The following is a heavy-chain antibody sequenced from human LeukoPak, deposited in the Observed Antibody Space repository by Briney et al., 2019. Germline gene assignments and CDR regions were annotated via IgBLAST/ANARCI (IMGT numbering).Heavy chain of an antibody. J-gene: IGHJ3*02. D-gene: IGHD4-17*01. CDR3: ARVLGVTTGHTFDI. CDR1: GASINSGGFF. Sequence: SQTLSLTCTVSGASINSGGFFWSWIRQHPGKGLEWIGHIYYSGYTYYNPSLTGRLAISLDTSKTQFSLRLSSVTAADTALYYCARVLGVTTGHTFDIWGQGIMVTVSS. CDR2: IYYSGYT. V-gene: IGHV4-31*03.